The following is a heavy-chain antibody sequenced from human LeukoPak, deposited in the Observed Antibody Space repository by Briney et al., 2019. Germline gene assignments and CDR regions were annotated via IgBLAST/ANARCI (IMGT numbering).Heavy chain of an antibody. CDR2: INSDGSTT. V-gene: IGHV3-74*01. D-gene: IGHD3-22*01. CDR1: GFTFISYW. J-gene: IGHJ4*02. Sequence: GRSLRLSCAASGFTFISYWMHWVRQAPGKGLVWVSRINSDGSTTSYAASVKGRFTISRDTAKNTLYLQMNSLRAEDTAVYYCARGHHYYDSSAYYYWGQGTLVTVPS. CDR3: ARGHHYYDSSAYYY.